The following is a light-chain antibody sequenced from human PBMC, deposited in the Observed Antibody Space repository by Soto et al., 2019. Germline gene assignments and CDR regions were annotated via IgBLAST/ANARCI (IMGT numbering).Light chain of an antibody. J-gene: IGLJ3*02. CDR1: TGAVTSSHF. CDR3: LLFYGGVQV. V-gene: IGLV7-43*01. Sequence: QAVVTQEPSLTVSPGGTVTLTCASSTGAVTSSHFATWVQQKPGQAPRSLIHSTSIKHSWTPARFSGSLLGGKAALTLSDAQPEDEAEYFCLLFYGGVQVFGGGTKVTVL. CDR2: STS.